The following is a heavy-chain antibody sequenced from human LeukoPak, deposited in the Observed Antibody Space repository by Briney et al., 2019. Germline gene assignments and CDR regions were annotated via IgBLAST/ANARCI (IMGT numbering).Heavy chain of an antibody. CDR2: TYNSGST. V-gene: IGHV4-59*01. CDR3: ATGRGYSYGYDY. J-gene: IGHJ4*02. CDR1: GGSISIYY. D-gene: IGHD5-18*01. Sequence: PSETLSHTCTVSGGSISIYYWSWIRQPPGKGLEWLGYTYNSGSTLYNPSLKSRVTISVDTSRNEFSLRLTSVTAADTAVYYCATGRGYSYGYDYWGQGTLVAVSS.